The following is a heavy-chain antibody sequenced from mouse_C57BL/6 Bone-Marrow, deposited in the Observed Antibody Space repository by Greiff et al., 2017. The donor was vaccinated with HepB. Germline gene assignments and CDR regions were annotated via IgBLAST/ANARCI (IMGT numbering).Heavy chain of an antibody. J-gene: IGHJ3*01. CDR3: TREGIYYDYVAY. V-gene: IGHV5-9-1*02. CDR2: ISSGGDYI. Sequence: EVKLMESGEGLVKPGGSLKLSCAASGFTFSSYAMSWVRQTPEKRLEWVAYISSGGDYIYYADTVKGRFTISRDNARNTLYLQMSSLKSEDTAMYYCTREGIYYDYVAYWGQGTLVTVSA. CDR1: GFTFSSYA. D-gene: IGHD2-4*01.